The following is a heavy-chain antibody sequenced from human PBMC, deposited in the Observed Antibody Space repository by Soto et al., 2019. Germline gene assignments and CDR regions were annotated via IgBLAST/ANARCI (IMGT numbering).Heavy chain of an antibody. J-gene: IGHJ4*02. CDR2: IYSGGST. D-gene: IGHD7-27*01. Sequence: EVQLVESGGGLIQPGGSLRLSCAASGFTVSSNYMTWVRQTPGKGLEWVSLIYSGGSTFYADSVKGRFTISSDNYRNTLLLQMNSMRGEDKAVYYCARAPSPWVFDYGGQGALVTVSS. V-gene: IGHV3-53*01. CDR1: GFTVSSNY. CDR3: ARAPSPWVFDY.